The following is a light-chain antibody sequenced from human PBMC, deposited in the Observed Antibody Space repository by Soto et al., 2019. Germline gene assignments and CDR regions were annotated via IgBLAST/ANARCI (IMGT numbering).Light chain of an antibody. CDR3: QSYDMSLNNYV. CDR1: SSNIGAPYD. V-gene: IGLV1-40*01. J-gene: IGLJ1*01. Sequence: QAVVTQPPSVSGAPGQTVTISCTGSSSNIGAPYDVHWYQHLPGTAPKLLIYGGNNRPSGVPDRFSGSRSGTSASLDITGRQAEDEAAYFCQSYDMSLNNYVFGTGTKLTVL. CDR2: GGN.